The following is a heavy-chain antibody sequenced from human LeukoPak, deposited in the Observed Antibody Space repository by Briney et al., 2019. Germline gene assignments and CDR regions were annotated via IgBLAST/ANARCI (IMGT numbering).Heavy chain of an antibody. Sequence: GGSLRLSCVASGFMFSSHGMHWVRQAPGEGLEWVAFIRYDGSDKFYAGSVKGRFTISRDNSKNTLYLQMNSLRAEDTAVYYCAKDIELTPFDYWGQGTLVTVSS. D-gene: IGHD1-26*01. V-gene: IGHV3-30*02. J-gene: IGHJ4*02. CDR2: IRYDGSDK. CDR3: AKDIELTPFDY. CDR1: GFMFSSHG.